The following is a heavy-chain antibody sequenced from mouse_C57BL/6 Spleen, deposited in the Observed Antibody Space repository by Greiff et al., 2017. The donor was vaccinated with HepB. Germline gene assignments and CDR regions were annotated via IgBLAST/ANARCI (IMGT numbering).Heavy chain of an antibody. V-gene: IGHV1-64*01. CDR1: GYTFTSYW. CDR3: ARDYYYGSSYGFAY. CDR2: IHPNSGST. Sequence: QVQLQQPGAELVKPGASVKLSCKASGYTFTSYWMHWVKQRPGQGLEWIGMIHPNSGSTNYNEKFKSKATLTVDKSSSTAYMQLSSLTSEDSAVYYWARDYYYGSSYGFAYWGQGTLVTVSA. D-gene: IGHD1-1*01. J-gene: IGHJ3*01.